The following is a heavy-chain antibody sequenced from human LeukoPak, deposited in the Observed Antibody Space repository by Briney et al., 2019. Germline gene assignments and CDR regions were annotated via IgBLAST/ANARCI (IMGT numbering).Heavy chain of an antibody. Sequence: SETLSLTCTVSGGSISSYYWSWIRQPPGKELEWIGYIYTSGSTNYNPSLKSRVTISVDTSKNQFSLKLSSVTAADTAVYYCARHRVAAAGTRFGWFDPWGQGTLVTVSS. D-gene: IGHD6-13*01. CDR3: ARHRVAAAGTRFGWFDP. V-gene: IGHV4-4*09. CDR2: IYTSGST. CDR1: GGSISSYY. J-gene: IGHJ5*02.